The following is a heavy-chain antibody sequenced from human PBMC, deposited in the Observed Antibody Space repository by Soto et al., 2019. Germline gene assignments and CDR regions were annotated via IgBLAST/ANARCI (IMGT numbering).Heavy chain of an antibody. J-gene: IGHJ4*02. D-gene: IGHD3-16*02. V-gene: IGHV4-34*01. CDR3: ARGRKRLGDYIWGSYRYTSPLDY. CDR2: INHRGST. Sequence: QVQLQQWGAGLLKPSETLSLTCAVYGGSFSGYYWSWIRQPPGKGLEWIGEINHRGSTNYNPSLKSRVTISVDTSKNQFSLKLSSVTAADTAVYYCARGRKRLGDYIWGSYRYTSPLDYWGQGTLVTVSS. CDR1: GGSFSGYY.